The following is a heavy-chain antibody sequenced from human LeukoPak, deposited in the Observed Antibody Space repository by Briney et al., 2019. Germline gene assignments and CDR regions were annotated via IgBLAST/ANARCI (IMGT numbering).Heavy chain of an antibody. CDR3: ARDTCGGDCSYFDY. J-gene: IGHJ4*02. V-gene: IGHV4-59*01. CDR1: GGSISSYY. CDR2: IYYSGST. D-gene: IGHD2-21*02. Sequence: SETLSLTCTVSGGSISSYYWSWIRQPPGKGLEWIGYIYYSGSTNYNPSLKSRVTISVDTSKNQFSLKLSSVAAADTAVYYCARDTCGGDCSYFDYWGQGTLVTVSS.